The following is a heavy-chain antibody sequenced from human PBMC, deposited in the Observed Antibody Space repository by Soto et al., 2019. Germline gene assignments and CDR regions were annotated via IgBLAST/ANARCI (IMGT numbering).Heavy chain of an antibody. Sequence: GGSLRLSCLASRFTFSSYAMHWVRQAPGKGLEYVSSISSNGDSTYYADSVKGRFTISRDNSKNTMYLQMSSLRAEDTAVYYCVKYYYDSSGYYGLNAFDIWGQGTMVTVSS. V-gene: IGHV3-64D*06. CDR1: RFTFSSYA. D-gene: IGHD3-22*01. CDR3: VKYYYDSSGYYGLNAFDI. CDR2: ISSNGDST. J-gene: IGHJ3*02.